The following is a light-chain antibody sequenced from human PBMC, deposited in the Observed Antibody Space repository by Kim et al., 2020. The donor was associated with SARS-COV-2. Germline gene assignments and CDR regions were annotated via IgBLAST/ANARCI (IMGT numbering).Light chain of an antibody. CDR3: QTWGTGIRV. J-gene: IGLJ3*02. Sequence: SVQLTCTLSSGHSCYAIAWHQQQPEKGPRYLMKLNSDGSHSKGDGIPDRFSGSSSGAERYLTISSLQSEDEADYYCQTWGTGIRVFGGGTQLTVL. CDR2: LNSDGSH. CDR1: SGHSCYA. V-gene: IGLV4-69*01.